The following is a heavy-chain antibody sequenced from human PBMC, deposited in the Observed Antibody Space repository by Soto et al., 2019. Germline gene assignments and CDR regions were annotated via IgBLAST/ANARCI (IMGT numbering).Heavy chain of an antibody. CDR2: IWYDGSNK. CDR3: ARDRGNLGTFDI. CDR1: GFTFSSYG. J-gene: IGHJ3*02. Sequence: GGSLRLSCAASGFTFSSYGMHWVRQAPGKGLEWVAVIWYDGSNKYYADSVKGRFTISRDNSKNTLYLQMNSLRAEDRAVYYCARDRGNLGTFDIWGQGTMVTVSS. D-gene: IGHD3-10*01. V-gene: IGHV3-33*08.